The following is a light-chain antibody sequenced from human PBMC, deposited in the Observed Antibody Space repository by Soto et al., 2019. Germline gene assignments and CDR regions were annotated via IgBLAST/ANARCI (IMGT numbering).Light chain of an antibody. CDR2: DAS. CDR1: QSVGTY. CDR3: HQRDNWPLS. V-gene: IGKV3-11*01. Sequence: EVVLTQSPASLSLSPGERATLSCRASQSVGTYLVWYQQKPGQAPRLLIYDASNRATGIPARFSGSGSGTDFTLTISSLEPEDSAVYYCHQRDNWPLSIGGGTTVEIK. J-gene: IGKJ4*01.